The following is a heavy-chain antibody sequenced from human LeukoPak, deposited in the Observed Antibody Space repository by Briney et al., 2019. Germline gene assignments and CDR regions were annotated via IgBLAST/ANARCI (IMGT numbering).Heavy chain of an antibody. CDR1: GFTFSSYE. D-gene: IGHD5-18*01. V-gene: IGHV3-48*03. CDR2: ISSSGSTI. Sequence: GGALRLSCAASGFTFSSYEMNWVRQAPGKGLEWVSYISSSGSTIYYADSVKGRFTISRDNAKNSLYLQMNSLKAEDTAVYYCARGSWHTAMVDYWGQGTLVTVSS. CDR3: ARGSWHTAMVDY. J-gene: IGHJ4*02.